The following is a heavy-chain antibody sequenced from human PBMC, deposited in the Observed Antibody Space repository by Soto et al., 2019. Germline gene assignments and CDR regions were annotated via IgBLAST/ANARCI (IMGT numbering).Heavy chain of an antibody. V-gene: IGHV2-26*01. CDR1: GFSLSNVKLC. CDR2: IFSNDEK. D-gene: IGHD3-3*01. J-gene: IGHJ3*02. CDR3: TRSVYDFWRGPPDAFDI. Sequence: SGPSCEPSETLTLNCTVSGFSLSNVKLCVSWIRQPPGKALECLAHIFSNDEKSYSTSLKSRLTISKDTSKSQVVLTMTNMDPVETATYYCTRSVYDFWRGPPDAFDIWGPGKMVTV.